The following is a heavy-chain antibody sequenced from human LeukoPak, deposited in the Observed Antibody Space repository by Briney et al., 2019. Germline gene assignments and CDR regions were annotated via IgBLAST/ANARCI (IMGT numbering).Heavy chain of an antibody. CDR1: GFTVSSNY. V-gene: IGHV3-53*01. J-gene: IGHJ4*02. CDR2: IYSGGST. Sequence: GGSLRLSCAASGFTVSSNYMSWVRQAPGKGLEWVSVIYSGGSTYYADSVKGRFTISRDNSKNTLYLQMISLRAEDTAVYYCARVRSGYCPTFDSWGQGTLVTVSS. D-gene: IGHD3-22*01. CDR3: ARVRSGYCPTFDS.